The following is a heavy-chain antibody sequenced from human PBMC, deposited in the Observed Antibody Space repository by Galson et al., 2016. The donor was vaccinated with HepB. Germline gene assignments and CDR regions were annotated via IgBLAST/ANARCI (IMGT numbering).Heavy chain of an antibody. D-gene: IGHD3-16*01. Sequence: SLRLSCAASGFTFSNYWMHWVRQAPGKGLVWVSRIDEDGSETSYVDSVKGRFTISRDNAKNTLYLQMNSLRVEDTAVYYCTRDTFGPTDSWGQGTLVSVSP. V-gene: IGHV3-74*01. J-gene: IGHJ4*02. CDR3: TRDTFGPTDS. CDR2: IDEDGSET. CDR1: GFTFSNYW.